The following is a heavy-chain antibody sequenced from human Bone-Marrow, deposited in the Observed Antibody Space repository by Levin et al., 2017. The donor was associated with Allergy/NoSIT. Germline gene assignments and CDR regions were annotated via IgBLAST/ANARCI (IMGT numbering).Heavy chain of an antibody. D-gene: IGHD2-2*01. V-gene: IGHV4-59*08. J-gene: IGHJ5*01. CDR1: GASISSFY. CDR3: AKQAVPAAMNGFDS. Sequence: SETLSLTCTVSGASISSFYWSWIRQPPGKGLEWIGYIYYSGSTNYSPSLKSRVSMSADMSRNQVYLTMSSVTAADTAVYYCAKQAVPAAMNGFDSWGQGTLVTVSS. CDR2: IYYSGST.